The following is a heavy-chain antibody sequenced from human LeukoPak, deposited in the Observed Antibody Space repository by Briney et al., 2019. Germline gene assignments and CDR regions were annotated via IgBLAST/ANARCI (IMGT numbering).Heavy chain of an antibody. Sequence: GGSLRLSCAASGFTFSSYAMSWVRQAPGKGLEWVSAISGNGVSTYYADSVKGRFTISRDNSRSTLYLQVNSLRPEDTAIYYCAREGYYGSGSPPSLYFDYWGQGTLVTVSS. D-gene: IGHD3-10*01. CDR3: AREGYYGSGSPPSLYFDY. CDR1: GFTFSSYA. CDR2: ISGNGVST. V-gene: IGHV3-23*01. J-gene: IGHJ4*02.